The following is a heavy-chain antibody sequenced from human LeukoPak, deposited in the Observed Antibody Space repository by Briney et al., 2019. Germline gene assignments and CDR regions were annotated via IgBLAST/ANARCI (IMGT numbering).Heavy chain of an antibody. V-gene: IGHV3-23*01. J-gene: IGHJ4*02. CDR2: ISGSGGST. CDR3: ANWCGGSCPDESFDY. D-gene: IGHD2-15*01. CDR1: GFTFSSYA. Sequence: PGGSLRLSCAASGFTFSSYAMSWVRQAPEKGLEWVSAISGSGGSTYYADSVKGRFTISRDNSKNTLYLQMNSLRAEDTAVYYCANWCGGSCPDESFDYWGQGTLVTVSS.